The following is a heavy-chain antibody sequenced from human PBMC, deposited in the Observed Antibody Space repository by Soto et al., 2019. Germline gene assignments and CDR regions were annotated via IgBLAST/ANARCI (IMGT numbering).Heavy chain of an antibody. CDR3: ARDHYGGNSWWFDP. CDR2: ISAYNGNT. CDR1: GYTFTSYY. V-gene: IGHV1-18*04. Sequence: ASVKVSCKASGYTFTSYYMHWVRQAPGQGLEWMGWISAYNGNTNYAQKLQGRVTMTTDTSTSTAYMELRSLRSDDTAVYYCARDHYGGNSWWFDPWGQGTLVTVSS. J-gene: IGHJ5*02. D-gene: IGHD4-17*01.